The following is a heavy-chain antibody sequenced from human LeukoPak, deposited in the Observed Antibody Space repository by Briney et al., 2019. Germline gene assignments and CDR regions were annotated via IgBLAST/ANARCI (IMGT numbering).Heavy chain of an antibody. CDR1: GFTFSDYY. CDR2: ISSSGSTI. J-gene: IGHJ3*01. Sequence: GGSLRLSCAASGFTFSDYYMSWIRQAPGKGLEWVSYISSSGSTIYYADSVKGRFTISRDNAKNTLFLQMNSLRAEDTALYYCARMDSRTWSRPAAFDFWGQGTMVTVSS. D-gene: IGHD6-13*01. V-gene: IGHV3-11*04. CDR3: ARMDSRTWSRPAAFDF.